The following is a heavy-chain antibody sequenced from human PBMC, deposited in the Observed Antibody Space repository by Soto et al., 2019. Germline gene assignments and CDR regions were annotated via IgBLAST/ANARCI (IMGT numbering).Heavy chain of an antibody. CDR2: IIPILGIA. V-gene: IGHV1-69*02. CDR3: ARGLWFGESDPFDY. D-gene: IGHD3-10*01. CDR1: GGTFSSYT. Sequence: QVQLVQSGAEVKKPGSSVKVSCKASGGTFSSYTISWVRQAPGQGLEWMGRIIPILGIANYAQKFQGRVTITADKFTSTAYIELSSLRSEDTAVYYCARGLWFGESDPFDYWGQGTLVTVSS. J-gene: IGHJ4*02.